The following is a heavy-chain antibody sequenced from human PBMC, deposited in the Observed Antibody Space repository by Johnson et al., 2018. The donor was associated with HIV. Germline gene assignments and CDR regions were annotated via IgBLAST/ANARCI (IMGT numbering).Heavy chain of an antibody. CDR2: ISWDGGST. CDR3: ARGSEDAFDI. CDR1: GFTFDDYA. J-gene: IGHJ3*02. V-gene: IGHV3-43D*03. Sequence: VQLVESGGVVVQPGGSLRLSCAASGFTFDDYAMHWVRQAPGKGLEWVSVISWDGGSTYYADSVKGRFTISRDNSKNSLYLQMNSLRAEDTAVYYCARGSEDAFDILGQGTMVTVSS. D-gene: IGHD3-16*01.